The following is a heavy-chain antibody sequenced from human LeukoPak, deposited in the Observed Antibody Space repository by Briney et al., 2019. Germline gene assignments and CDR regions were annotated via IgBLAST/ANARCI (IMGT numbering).Heavy chain of an antibody. D-gene: IGHD3-10*01. V-gene: IGHV3-20*04. Sequence: PGGSLRLSCAASGFTFDDYGMSWVRQAPGKGLEWVSGINWNGGSTGYADSVKGRFTMSRDNAKNSLYLQMNSLRAEDTAVYYCARESGITMLRGAHTPWGQGTLVTVSS. CDR1: GFTFDDYG. J-gene: IGHJ5*02. CDR2: INWNGGST. CDR3: ARESGITMLRGAHTP.